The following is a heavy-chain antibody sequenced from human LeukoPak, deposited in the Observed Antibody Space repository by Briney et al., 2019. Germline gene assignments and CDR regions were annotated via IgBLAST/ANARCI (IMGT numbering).Heavy chain of an antibody. V-gene: IGHV3-33*01. CDR2: IWYDGNHQ. CDR1: GFSFPNYG. D-gene: IGHD2-15*01. Sequence: GGSLRLSCAASGFSFPNYGIHWVRQAPGKGLEWVALIWYDGNHQYYADSVKGRFIISRDNSKNTVYPQMHSLRAEDMAIYYCARDCSGGACSSRYLDYWGQGTLVTVSS. J-gene: IGHJ4*02. CDR3: ARDCSGGACSSRYLDY.